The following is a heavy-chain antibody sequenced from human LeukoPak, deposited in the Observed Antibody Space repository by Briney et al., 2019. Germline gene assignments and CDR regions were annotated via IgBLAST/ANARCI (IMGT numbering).Heavy chain of an antibody. CDR2: IYTSGST. CDR1: GGSISSGSYY. V-gene: IGHV4-61*02. J-gene: IGHJ6*03. Sequence: SQTLSLTCTVSGGSISSGSYYWSWIRQPAGQGLEWIGRIYTSGSTNYNPSLKSRVTMSVDTSKNQSSLKLSSVTAADTAVYYCARIPYYYYYMDVWGKGTTVTVSS. CDR3: ARIPYYYYYMDV.